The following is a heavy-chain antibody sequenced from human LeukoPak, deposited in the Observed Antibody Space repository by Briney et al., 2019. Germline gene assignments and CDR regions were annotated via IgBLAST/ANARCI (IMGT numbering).Heavy chain of an antibody. Sequence: GGSLRLSCAASGFTVSSNYMSWARQDPGKGLVWVSRINSDGSNTIYTDSVKGRFTISRDNAKNTLYLQMNSLRPEDTAVYYCASGVSIWLGNAFDFWGQGTMVTVSS. CDR2: INSDGSNT. CDR3: ASGVSIWLGNAFDF. J-gene: IGHJ3*01. D-gene: IGHD3-10*01. V-gene: IGHV3-74*01. CDR1: GFTVSSNY.